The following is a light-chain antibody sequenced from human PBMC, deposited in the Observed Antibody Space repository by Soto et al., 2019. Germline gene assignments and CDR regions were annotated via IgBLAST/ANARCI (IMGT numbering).Light chain of an antibody. CDR3: NSCTTSSTLV. Sequence: QSALTQPASVSGSPGQSITISCTGTSSDVGTYKYVSWYQQHPGKAPKLMIYDVSNRPSGVSNRFSGSKSGNTASLTISGLQAEDEDDYYCNSCTTSSTLVFGTGTKVTVL. CDR2: DVS. CDR1: SSDVGTYKY. J-gene: IGLJ1*01. V-gene: IGLV2-14*03.